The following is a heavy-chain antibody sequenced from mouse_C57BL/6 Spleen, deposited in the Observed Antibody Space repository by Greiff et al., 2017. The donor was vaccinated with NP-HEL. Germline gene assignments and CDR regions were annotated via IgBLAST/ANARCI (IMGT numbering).Heavy chain of an antibody. CDR3: AMELGKGNFDY. Sequence: QVQLKQPGAELVKPGASVKVSCKASGYTFTSYWMHWVKQRPGQGLEWIGRIHPSDSDTNYNQKFKGKATLTVDKSSSTAYMQLSSLTSEDSAVYYCAMELGKGNFDYWGQGTTLTVSS. J-gene: IGHJ2*01. CDR1: GYTFTSYW. CDR2: IHPSDSDT. D-gene: IGHD4-1*01. V-gene: IGHV1-74*01.